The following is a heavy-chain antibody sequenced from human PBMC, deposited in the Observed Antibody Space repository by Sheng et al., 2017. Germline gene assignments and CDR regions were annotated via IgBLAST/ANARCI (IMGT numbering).Heavy chain of an antibody. CDR1: GFTFRTFS. J-gene: IGHJ6*03. V-gene: IGHV3-48*01. D-gene: IGHD1-1*01. CDR3: ARETNDMDV. Sequence: EVQLVESGGNLVQPGGSLRLSCAASGFTFRTFSMNWVRQAPGKGLEWISYISSRSSTIYYAGSVKGRLTISRDNVRNLLYLQMDSLRAEDTAVYYCARETNDMDVWGKGTTVTVSS. CDR2: ISSRSSTI.